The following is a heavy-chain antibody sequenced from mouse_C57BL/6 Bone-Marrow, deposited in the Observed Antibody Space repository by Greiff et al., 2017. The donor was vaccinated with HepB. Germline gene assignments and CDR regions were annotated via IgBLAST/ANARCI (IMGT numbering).Heavy chain of an antibody. J-gene: IGHJ1*03. Sequence: QVQLLQSGAELVRPGASVTLSCKASGYTFTDYDMHWVKQTPVHGLEWIGAIDPETGGTAYNQKFKGKAILTADKSSSTAYLELRSLTSEDAAVYYCTRDWDEGYFDVWGTGTTVTVSS. CDR1: GYTFTDYD. D-gene: IGHD4-1*01. CDR3: TRDWDEGYFDV. CDR2: IDPETGGT. V-gene: IGHV1-15*01.